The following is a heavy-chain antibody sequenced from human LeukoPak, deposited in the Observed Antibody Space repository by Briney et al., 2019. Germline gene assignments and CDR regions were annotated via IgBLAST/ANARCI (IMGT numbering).Heavy chain of an antibody. J-gene: IGHJ4*02. Sequence: SETLSLTCTVSGGSISSSSYYWGWIRQPPGKGLEWIGSIYYSGSTYYNPSLKSRVTISVDTSKNQFSLKLSSVTAADTAVYYCASYGYSYIDYWGQGTLVTVSS. CDR1: GGSISSSSYY. D-gene: IGHD5-18*01. CDR2: IYYSGST. V-gene: IGHV4-39*01. CDR3: ASYGYSYIDY.